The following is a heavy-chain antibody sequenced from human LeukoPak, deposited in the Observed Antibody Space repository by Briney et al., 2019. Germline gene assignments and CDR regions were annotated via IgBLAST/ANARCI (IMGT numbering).Heavy chain of an antibody. D-gene: IGHD6-19*01. CDR2: ISWTSGSI. J-gene: IGHJ5*02. CDR1: GFTFGDYA. V-gene: IGHV3-9*01. Sequence: PGRSLRLSCAASGFTFGDYAMHWVRQAPGKGLEWVSGISWTSGSIDYADSVKGRFTISRDNSKNTLYLQMNSLRAEDTAVYYCAKPYSSRNKGWFDPWGQGTLVTVSS. CDR3: AKPYSSRNKGWFDP.